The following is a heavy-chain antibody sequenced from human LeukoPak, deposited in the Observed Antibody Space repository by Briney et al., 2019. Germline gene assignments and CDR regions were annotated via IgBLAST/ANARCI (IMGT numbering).Heavy chain of an antibody. CDR1: GGTFSSYA. Sequence: GASVKVSCKASGGTFSSYAISWVRQAPGQGLEWMGGIIPIFGAANYAQKFQGRVTITADESTSTAYMELSSLRSEDTAVYYCARDWYLWIQLGYGMDVWGQGTTVTVSS. J-gene: IGHJ6*02. CDR3: ARDWYLWIQLGYGMDV. D-gene: IGHD5-18*01. V-gene: IGHV1-69*13. CDR2: IIPIFGAA.